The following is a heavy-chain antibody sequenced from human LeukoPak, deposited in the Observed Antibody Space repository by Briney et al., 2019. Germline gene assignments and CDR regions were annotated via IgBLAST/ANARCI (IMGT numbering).Heavy chain of an antibody. CDR2: ISYDGSNK. J-gene: IGHJ4*02. D-gene: IGHD3-3*01. CDR1: GFTFSSYG. Sequence: GRSLRLSCAASGFTFSSYGMHWVRQAPGKGLEWVAVISYDGSNKYYADSVKGRFTISRDNSKNTLYLQMNSLRAEDTAVYYCATTVSDLRFLEWLFDFDYWGQGTLVTVSS. CDR3: ATTVSDLRFLEWLFDFDY. V-gene: IGHV3-30*03.